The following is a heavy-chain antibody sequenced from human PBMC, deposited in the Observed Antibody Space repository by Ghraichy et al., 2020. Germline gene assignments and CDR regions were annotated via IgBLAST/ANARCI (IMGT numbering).Heavy chain of an antibody. CDR3: VKDPIAAAGTLGLGYWFDP. V-gene: IGHV3-64D*06. CDR2: ISSNGGST. J-gene: IGHJ5*02. Sequence: GGSLRLSCSASGFTFSSYAMHWVRQAPGKGLEYVSAISSNGGSTYYADSVKGRFTISRDNSKNTLYLQMSSLRAEDTAVYYCVKDPIAAAGTLGLGYWFDPWGQGTLVTVSS. D-gene: IGHD6-13*01. CDR1: GFTFSSYA.